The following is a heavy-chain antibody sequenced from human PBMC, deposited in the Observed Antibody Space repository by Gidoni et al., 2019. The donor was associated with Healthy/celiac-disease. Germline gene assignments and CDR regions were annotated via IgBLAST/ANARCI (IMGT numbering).Heavy chain of an antibody. J-gene: IGHJ6*03. CDR3: ARSHYDFWSGYKYYYYYMDV. V-gene: IGHV4-39*01. CDR1: GCSISSSSYY. D-gene: IGHD3-3*01. CDR2: IYYSGST. Sequence: QLQLQESGPGLVKPSETLSLPCTVSGCSISSSSYYWGWIRQPPGKGLEWIGSIYYSGSTYYNPSLKSRVTISVDTSKNQFSLKLSSVTAADTAVYYCARSHYDFWSGYKYYYYYMDVWGKGTTVTVSS.